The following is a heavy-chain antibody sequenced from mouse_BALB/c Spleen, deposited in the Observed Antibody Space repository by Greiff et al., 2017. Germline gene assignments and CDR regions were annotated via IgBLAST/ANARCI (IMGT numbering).Heavy chain of an antibody. CDR1: GFTFSSYT. V-gene: IGHV5-6-4*01. CDR2: ISSGGSYT. CDR3: TRNYDYYAMDY. D-gene: IGHD2-4*01. Sequence: EVQGVESGGGLVKPGGSLKLSCAASGFTFSSYTMSWVRQTPEKRLEWVATISSGGSYTYYPHSVKGRFTISRDNAKNTLYLQMSSLKSEDTAMYYCTRNYDYYAMDYWGQGTSVTVSS. J-gene: IGHJ4*01.